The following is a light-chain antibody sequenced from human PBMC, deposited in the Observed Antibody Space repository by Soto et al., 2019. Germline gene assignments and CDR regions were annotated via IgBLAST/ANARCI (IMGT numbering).Light chain of an antibody. V-gene: IGLV1-40*01. CDR1: SSNIGAGYD. CDR2: GNS. Sequence: QPVLTQSPSVSGAPGQRVTISCTGSSSNIGAGYDVHWYQQLPGTAPKLLIYGNSNRPSGVPDRFSGSKSGTSASLAITGLQAEEAADYYCQSYDSSLSVLFGGGTKVTVL. J-gene: IGLJ2*01. CDR3: QSYDSSLSVL.